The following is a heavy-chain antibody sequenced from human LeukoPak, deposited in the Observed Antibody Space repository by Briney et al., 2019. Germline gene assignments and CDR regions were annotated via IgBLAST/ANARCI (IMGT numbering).Heavy chain of an antibody. V-gene: IGHV3-30*02. CDR1: GFTFSSYG. CDR2: IRHDGSNK. Sequence: GGSLRLTCAASGFTFSSYGMHWVRQAPGKGLEWVAFIRHDGSNKYYADSVKGRFTISRDNSKNTLYLQMNSLRSEDTAVYYCARDPRDGYNYGDNYFDYWGQGTLVTVSS. CDR3: ARDPRDGYNYGDNYFDY. J-gene: IGHJ4*02. D-gene: IGHD5-24*01.